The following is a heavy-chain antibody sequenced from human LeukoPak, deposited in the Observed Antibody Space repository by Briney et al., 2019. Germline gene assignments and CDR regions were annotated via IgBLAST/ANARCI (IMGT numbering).Heavy chain of an antibody. D-gene: IGHD3-10*01. CDR2: ICGSGGST. V-gene: IGHV3-23*01. J-gene: IGHJ5*02. CDR1: GFTFSSYA. Sequence: GGSLRLSCAASGFTFSSYAMSWLRQAPGQGLEWFSAICGSGGSTYYADSVKGRFTISRDNSKNTLYLQMNSLRAEDTAVYYCVLLWFGTPFDPWGQGTLVTVSS. CDR3: VLLWFGTPFDP.